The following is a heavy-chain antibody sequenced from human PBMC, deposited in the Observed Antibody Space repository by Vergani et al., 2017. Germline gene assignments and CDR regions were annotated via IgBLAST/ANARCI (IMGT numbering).Heavy chain of an antibody. CDR1: GFKFSDHY. CDR2: ISPGASTV. V-gene: IGHV3-11*04. D-gene: IGHD2-15*01. CDR3: AKNPGISTPRHYYAMDV. Sequence: LEESGGGSVKPGGSLRLSCAASGFKFSDHYMSWIRQAPGKGLEWVSHISPGASTVSSTDSVTGRFTVSRDNDNNSLTLDMTTLRVEDTAVDYCAKNPGISTPRHYYAMDVWGQGTTVTVSS. J-gene: IGHJ6*02.